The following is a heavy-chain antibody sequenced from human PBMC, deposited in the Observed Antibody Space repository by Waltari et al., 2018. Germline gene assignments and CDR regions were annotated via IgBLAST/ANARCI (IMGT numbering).Heavy chain of an antibody. V-gene: IGHV3-48*04. CDR3: ARADRNKNWYFDL. J-gene: IGHJ2*01. Sequence: EVQLVESGGGLVQPGGSLRLSCAASGFTFSSYTMNWVRQAPGKGLEWISYISISSSTIYYADSVKGRFTISRDNAKNSLYLQMNSLRVEDTAVYYCARADRNKNWYFDLWGRGTLVTVSS. CDR1: GFTFSSYT. CDR2: ISISSSTI.